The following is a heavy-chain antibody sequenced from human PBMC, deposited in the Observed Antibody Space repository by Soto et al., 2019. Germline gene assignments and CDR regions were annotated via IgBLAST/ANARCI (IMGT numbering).Heavy chain of an antibody. D-gene: IGHD2-15*01. CDR3: ARAGCDGGTCYTLVGLRYGMDV. J-gene: IGHJ6*02. Sequence: QVQLVESGGGVVQPGRSLRLSCAASGFTFSNYAIYWVRQAPGKGLKWVAVISYDGNNKYYADSVKGRFTISRDNSKNTLYLQMNSLRAEDTAVYYCARAGCDGGTCYTLVGLRYGMDVWGQGTTVTVSS. V-gene: IGHV3-30-3*01. CDR1: GFTFSNYA. CDR2: ISYDGNNK.